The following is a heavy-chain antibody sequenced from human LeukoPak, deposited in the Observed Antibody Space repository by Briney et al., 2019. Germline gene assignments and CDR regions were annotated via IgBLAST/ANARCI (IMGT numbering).Heavy chain of an antibody. V-gene: IGHV3-33*01. CDR3: ARDRHYYDSSGYRDAFDI. Sequence: PGGSLRLSCVASGFTFSSYGMHWVRQAPGKGLEWVAVIWYDGSNKYYADSVKGRFTISRDNSKNTLYLQMNSLRAEDTAVYYCARDRHYYDSSGYRDAFDIWGQGTMVTVSS. CDR1: GFTFSSYG. D-gene: IGHD3-22*01. J-gene: IGHJ3*02. CDR2: IWYDGSNK.